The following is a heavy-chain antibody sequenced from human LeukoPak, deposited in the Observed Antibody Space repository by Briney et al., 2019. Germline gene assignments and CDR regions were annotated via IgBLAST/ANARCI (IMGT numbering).Heavy chain of an antibody. CDR1: GGSISSGDYY. CDR2: IYYSGST. Sequence: PSETLSLTCTVSGGSISSGDYYWSWIRQPPGKGLEWIGYIYYSGSTYYNPSLKSRVTISVDKSKNQFSLKLSSVTAADTAVYYCATAAGYSSGWVWFDPWGQGTLVTVSS. V-gene: IGHV4-30-4*01. J-gene: IGHJ5*02. D-gene: IGHD6-19*01. CDR3: ATAAGYSSGWVWFDP.